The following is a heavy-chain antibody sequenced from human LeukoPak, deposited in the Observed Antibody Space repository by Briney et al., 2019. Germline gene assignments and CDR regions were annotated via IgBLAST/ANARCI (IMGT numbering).Heavy chain of an antibody. CDR1: GYSISSGYY. D-gene: IGHD2-15*01. Sequence: SETLSLTCTVSGYSISSGYYWVWIRQSAGKGLEWIGRIYTSGSTNYNPSLKSRVTISVDTSKNQFSLKLSSVTAADTAVYYCARGIVVVAQLGFYFYYMDVWGKGTTVTISS. V-gene: IGHV4-61*02. CDR2: IYTSGST. J-gene: IGHJ6*03. CDR3: ARGIVVVAQLGFYFYYMDV.